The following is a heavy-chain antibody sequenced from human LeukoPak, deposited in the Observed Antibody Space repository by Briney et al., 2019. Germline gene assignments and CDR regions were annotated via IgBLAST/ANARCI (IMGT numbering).Heavy chain of an antibody. V-gene: IGHV3-7*01. Sequence: GGSLRLSCTASGFTFSDYWMTWVRQAPGKGPEWVANIKQDGSEIYYVDSVKGRFTISRDNAKNSLYLQMNSLRAEDTAVYYCARDPRSSGYADYWGQGTLVTVSS. CDR1: GFTFSDYW. J-gene: IGHJ4*02. CDR3: ARDPRSSGYADY. D-gene: IGHD3-22*01. CDR2: IKQDGSEI.